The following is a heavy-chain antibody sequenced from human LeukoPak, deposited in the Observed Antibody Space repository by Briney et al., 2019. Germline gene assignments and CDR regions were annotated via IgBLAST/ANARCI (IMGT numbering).Heavy chain of an antibody. D-gene: IGHD2-2*01. CDR3: ARDCSSTSCYRGGFDP. CDR2: IKQDGSEK. CDR1: GFTFSSYW. Sequence: GGSLRLSCAASGFTFSSYWMSWVRQAPGKGLEWVANIKQDGSEKYYVDSVKGRFTISRDNAKNSLYLQMNSLRAEDTAVYYCARDCSSTSCYRGGFDPWAREPWSPSPQ. V-gene: IGHV3-7*01. J-gene: IGHJ5*02.